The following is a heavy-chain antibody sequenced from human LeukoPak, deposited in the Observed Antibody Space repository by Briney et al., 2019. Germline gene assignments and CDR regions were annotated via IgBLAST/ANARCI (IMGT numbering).Heavy chain of an antibody. CDR3: ARAPTVATILGFDY. D-gene: IGHD5-12*01. CDR1: GFTFSDYY. V-gene: IGHV3-11*01. J-gene: IGHJ4*02. CDR2: ISSSGSTI. Sequence: GGSLRLSCAASGFTFSDYYMSWIRQAPGKGLEWVSYISSSGSTIYYADSVKGRFTISRDNAKDSLYLQMNSLRAEDTAVYYCARAPTVATILGFDYWGQGTLVTVSS.